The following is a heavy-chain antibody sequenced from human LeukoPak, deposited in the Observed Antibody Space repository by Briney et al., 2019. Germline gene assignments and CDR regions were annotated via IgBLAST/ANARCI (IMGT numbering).Heavy chain of an antibody. Sequence: KPGGSLRLSCAASGFTFSSYSMNWVRQAPGKGLEWVGRIKSKTDGGTTDYAAPVKGRFTISRDDSKNTLYLQMNSLKTEDTAVYYCTVPTVTTSLVAFDIWGQGTMVTVSS. CDR2: IKSKTDGGTT. CDR1: GFTFSSYS. V-gene: IGHV3-15*01. D-gene: IGHD4-17*01. CDR3: TVPTVTTSLVAFDI. J-gene: IGHJ3*02.